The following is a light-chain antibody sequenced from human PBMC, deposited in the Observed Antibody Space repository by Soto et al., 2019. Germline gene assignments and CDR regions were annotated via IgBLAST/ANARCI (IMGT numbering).Light chain of an antibody. V-gene: IGKV1-39*01. Sequence: DIQMTQSPSSLSASVEDRVIITCRASQSISNHLNWYQQKPGKAPKLLIFAASSLQSGVPSRFSGSRSGPDFRLTISSLQPEDFATYYCQQSYSSPPTFGHGTKVEIK. J-gene: IGKJ1*01. CDR1: QSISNH. CDR3: QQSYSSPPT. CDR2: AAS.